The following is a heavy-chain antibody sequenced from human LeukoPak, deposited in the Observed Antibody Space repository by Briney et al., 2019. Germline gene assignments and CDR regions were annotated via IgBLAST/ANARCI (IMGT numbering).Heavy chain of an antibody. Sequence: GESLKISCSSSGYSFTSYWIGWVRQMPGKGLEWMGIIYPADSDSGYSPSFQGQVTISADKSISTAYLQWSSLKASDTAMYYCARLASEGTFDYWGQGTLVTVSS. CDR2: IYPADSDS. J-gene: IGHJ4*02. CDR3: ARLASEGTFDY. V-gene: IGHV5-51*01. CDR1: GYSFTSYW. D-gene: IGHD1-1*01.